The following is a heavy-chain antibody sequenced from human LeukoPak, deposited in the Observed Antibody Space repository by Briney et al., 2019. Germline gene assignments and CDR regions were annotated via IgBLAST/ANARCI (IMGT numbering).Heavy chain of an antibody. Sequence: GGSLRLSCAASGFTFSSYSMYWVRQSPGKGLEWISYISSSSSALYYGDSVKGRFTISRDSATNSVSLQMDSLRPEDTAVYYCARGRGTSVYFDFWGQGTLVTVSS. J-gene: IGHJ4*02. CDR3: ARGRGTSVYFDF. CDR2: ISSSSSAL. D-gene: IGHD3-16*01. CDR1: GFTFSSYS. V-gene: IGHV3-48*01.